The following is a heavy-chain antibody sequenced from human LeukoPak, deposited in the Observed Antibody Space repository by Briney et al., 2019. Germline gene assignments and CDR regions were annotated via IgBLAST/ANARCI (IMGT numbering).Heavy chain of an antibody. Sequence: SETLSLTCTVSGGSISSSSYYWGWIRQPPGKGLEWIGSIYYSGSTYYNPSLKSRVTISVDTSKNQFSLKLSSVTAADTAVYYCARDKSRTYGSADAFDIWGQGTMVTVSS. CDR2: IYYSGST. V-gene: IGHV4-39*07. J-gene: IGHJ3*02. D-gene: IGHD3-10*01. CDR1: GGSISSSSYY. CDR3: ARDKSRTYGSADAFDI.